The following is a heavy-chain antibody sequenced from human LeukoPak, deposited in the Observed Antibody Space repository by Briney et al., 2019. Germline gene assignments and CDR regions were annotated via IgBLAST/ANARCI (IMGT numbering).Heavy chain of an antibody. Sequence: PGGSLRLSCAASGFTFSGYGMHWVRQAPGKGLEWVTFIRYDGSNHNYADSVKGRFTISRDNFKNTLYLQMNSLRPEDTALYYCAKDLAWGFDYWGKGTLVTVSS. D-gene: IGHD7-27*01. CDR3: AKDLAWGFDY. V-gene: IGHV3-30*02. CDR2: IRYDGSNH. CDR1: GFTFSGYG. J-gene: IGHJ4*02.